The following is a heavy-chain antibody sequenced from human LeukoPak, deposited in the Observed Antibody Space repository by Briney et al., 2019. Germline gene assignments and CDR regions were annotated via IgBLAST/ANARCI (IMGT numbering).Heavy chain of an antibody. CDR1: GFTFSSYW. D-gene: IGHD3-22*01. V-gene: IGHV3-7*01. Sequence: PGGSLRLSCAASGFTFSSYWMSWVRQAPGKGLEWVANIKQDGSEKYYVDSVKGRFTISRDNAKNSLYLQMNSLRAEDTAVYYCARTYYYDSSGFAQHWGQGTLVTVSS. CDR3: ARTYYYDSSGFAQH. J-gene: IGHJ1*01. CDR2: IKQDGSEK.